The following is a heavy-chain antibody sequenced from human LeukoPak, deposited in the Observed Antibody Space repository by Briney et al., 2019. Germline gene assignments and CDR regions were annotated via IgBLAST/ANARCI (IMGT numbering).Heavy chain of an antibody. CDR2: ISYTGTT. D-gene: IGHD3-10*01. CDR3: ARRGGNWNSPGRDY. J-gene: IGHJ4*02. CDR1: GGSINGYS. V-gene: IGHV4-59*08. Sequence: SETLSLTCSVSGGSINGYSWTWIRQPPRVRLEWVGHISYTGTTNYNPSLTTRVAISVDTSKNQFSLKLTSVTAADTAMYFCARRGGNWNSPGRDYWGQGTLVTVSS.